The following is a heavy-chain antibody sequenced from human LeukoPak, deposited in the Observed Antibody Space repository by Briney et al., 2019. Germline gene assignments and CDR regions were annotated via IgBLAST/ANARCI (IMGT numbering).Heavy chain of an antibody. V-gene: IGHV3-23*01. CDR3: AKGYGSGSYYRVPFDY. CDR1: GFTFSSYA. CDR2: ISGSGGST. J-gene: IGHJ4*02. D-gene: IGHD3-10*01. Sequence: PGGSLRLSCAASGFTFSSYAMSWVRQAPGKGLEWASAISGSGGSTYYADSVKGRFTISRDNSKNTLYLQMNSLRAEDTAVYYCAKGYGSGSYYRVPFDYWGQGTLVTVSS.